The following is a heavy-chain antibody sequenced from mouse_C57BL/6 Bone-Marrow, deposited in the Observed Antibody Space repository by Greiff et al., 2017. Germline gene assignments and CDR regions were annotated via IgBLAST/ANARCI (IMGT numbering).Heavy chain of an antibody. CDR2: LDPENGDT. CDR3: TTEAWFAY. Sequence: VHVKQSGAELVRPGASVKLSCTASGFNIKDDYMHWVKQRPEQGLEWIGWLDPENGDTEYASKFQGKATITADTSSNTAYLQLSSLTSEDTAVYYCTTEAWFAYGGEGTLVTVSA. J-gene: IGHJ3*01. V-gene: IGHV14-4*01. CDR1: GFNIKDDY.